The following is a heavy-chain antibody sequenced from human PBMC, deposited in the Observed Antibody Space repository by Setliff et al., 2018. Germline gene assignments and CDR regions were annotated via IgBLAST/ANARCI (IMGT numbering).Heavy chain of an antibody. D-gene: IGHD2-15*01. CDR3: IRDTSGSCYESY. Sequence: PGGSLRLSCAASGFTFSSYAMTWVRQAPGKGLEWVSGISGYGSRTYYADSVKGRSTISRDNSQNTMYLQMNSLRAEDTAVYYCIRDTSGSCYESYWGQGTLVTVSS. CDR2: ISGYGSRT. V-gene: IGHV3-23*01. J-gene: IGHJ4*02. CDR1: GFTFSSYA.